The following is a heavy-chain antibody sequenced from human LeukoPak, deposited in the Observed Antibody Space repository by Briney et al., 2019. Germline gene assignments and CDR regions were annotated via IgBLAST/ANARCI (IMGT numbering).Heavy chain of an antibody. CDR1: GGSISSGGFS. CDR3: ARLSVSYYTHGMDV. Sequence: SETLSLTCGVSGGSISSGGFSWSWIRQPPGKGLEWIGYIYYSGSTNYNPSLKSRVTISVDTSKNQFSLKLSSVTAADTAVYYCARLSVSYYTHGMDVWGQGTTVTVSS. V-gene: IGHV4-61*08. J-gene: IGHJ6*02. D-gene: IGHD3-10*01. CDR2: IYYSGST.